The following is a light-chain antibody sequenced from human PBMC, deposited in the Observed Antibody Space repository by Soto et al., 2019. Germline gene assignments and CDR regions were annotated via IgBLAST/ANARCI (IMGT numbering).Light chain of an antibody. CDR2: EGI. CDR1: SSDVGGYNY. V-gene: IGLV2-8*01. CDR3: CSYVGATTYV. Sequence: QSVLTQPPSASGSPGQSVAISCTGTSSDVGGYNYVSWYQQHPGKAPKLIIYEGIKRPSGVSNRFSGSNSGSTASLTISGLQAEDEADYYCCSYVGATTYVFGTGTKVTVL. J-gene: IGLJ1*01.